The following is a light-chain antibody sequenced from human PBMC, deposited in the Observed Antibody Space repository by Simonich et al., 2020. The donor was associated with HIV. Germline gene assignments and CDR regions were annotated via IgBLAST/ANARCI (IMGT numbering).Light chain of an antibody. V-gene: IGKV3D-15*01. J-gene: IGKJ5*01. CDR1: QSISSN. CDR2: GAS. CDR3: QQYGSSIT. Sequence: EIVMTQSPATLSVSPGERATRSCRASQSISSNFAWYQQKPDQAPRLLIYGASTRATGIPARFSGSGSGTEFTLTISSLQSEDFAVYYCQQYGSSITFGQGTRLDIK.